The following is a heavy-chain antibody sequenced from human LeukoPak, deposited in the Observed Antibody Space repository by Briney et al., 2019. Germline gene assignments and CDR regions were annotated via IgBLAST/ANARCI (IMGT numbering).Heavy chain of an antibody. V-gene: IGHV3-53*01. CDR2: IYISGNT. Sequence: GGALRLSCAASRFPVSSYYMSWVRQAPGKGLEWVSNIYISGNTYYADSVKGRFTIFRDKSKTTPDLQMNSMRVEDTAVYYCARALGRHRGKNGDGDAFDIWGQGTMVTVSS. CDR3: ARALGRHRGKNGDGDAFDI. CDR1: RFPVSSYY. D-gene: IGHD1-1*01. J-gene: IGHJ3*02.